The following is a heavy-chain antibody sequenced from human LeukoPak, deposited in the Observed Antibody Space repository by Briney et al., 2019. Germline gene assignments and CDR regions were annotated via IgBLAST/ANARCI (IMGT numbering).Heavy chain of an antibody. V-gene: IGHV1-46*01. D-gene: IGHD3-22*01. CDR1: GYTFTSYY. Sequence: GASVKVSCKASGYTFTSYYMHWVRQAPGQGLEWMGIINPSGGSTSYAQRFQGRVTMTRDTSTSTVYMELSSLRSEDTAVYYCARDYYDSSGYYYGDYWGQGTLVTVSS. CDR2: INPSGGST. J-gene: IGHJ4*02. CDR3: ARDYYDSSGYYYGDY.